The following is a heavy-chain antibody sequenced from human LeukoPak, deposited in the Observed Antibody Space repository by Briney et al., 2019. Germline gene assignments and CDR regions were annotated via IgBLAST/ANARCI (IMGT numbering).Heavy chain of an antibody. CDR2: ISGSGGST. D-gene: IGHD3-22*01. J-gene: IGHJ4*02. Sequence: TGGSLRLSCAASGFTFSSYAMSWVRQAPGKGLGWVSAISGSGGSTYYADSLKGRFTISRDNSKNTLYLQMNSLRAEDTAVYYCANQYYYDSSGYYTTPFDYWGQGTLVTVSS. V-gene: IGHV3-23*01. CDR1: GFTFSSYA. CDR3: ANQYYYDSSGYYTTPFDY.